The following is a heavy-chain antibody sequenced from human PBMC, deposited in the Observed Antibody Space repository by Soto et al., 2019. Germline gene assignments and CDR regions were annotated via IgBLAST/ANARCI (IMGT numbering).Heavy chain of an antibody. Sequence: QVQLVESGGGVVQPGRATRLSCAASGFTFISYALQWVRQAPGKWREWVAVISYDGSNTYYADSVKGRFTISRDKSKNTLNLQKNSLRAEDTAVYYCATLGQTDGSNSGSFDYWGLGNLVTVSS. CDR3: ATLGQTDGSNSGSFDY. CDR2: ISYDGSNT. CDR1: GFTFISYA. D-gene: IGHD3-10*01. J-gene: IGHJ4*02. V-gene: IGHV3-30-3*01.